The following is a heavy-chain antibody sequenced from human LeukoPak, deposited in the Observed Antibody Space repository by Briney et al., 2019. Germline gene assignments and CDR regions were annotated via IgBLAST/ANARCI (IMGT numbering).Heavy chain of an antibody. CDR3: ARDRRGILAPNFDY. CDR2: IIPIFGTA. CDR1: GGTFSSYA. Sequence: ASVKVSCKASGGTFSSYAISWVRQAPGQGLEWMGGIIPIFGTANYAQKFQGRVTITTDESTSTAYMELRSLRSDDTAVYYCARDRRGILAPNFDYWGQGTLVTVSS. V-gene: IGHV1-69*05. D-gene: IGHD3-9*01. J-gene: IGHJ4*02.